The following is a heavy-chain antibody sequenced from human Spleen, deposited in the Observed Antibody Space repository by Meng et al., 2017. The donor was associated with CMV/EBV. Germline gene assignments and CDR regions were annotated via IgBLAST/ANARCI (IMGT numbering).Heavy chain of an antibody. CDR1: GFTFSNYW. CDR2: IKQDGSEK. V-gene: IGHV3-7*01. Sequence: GESLKISCAASGFTFSNYWMSWVRQAPGKGLEWVANIKQDGSEKYYVDSVKGRFTISRDNAKNSLYLQMNSLRAEDTAVYYCASSRFLEWLSAAFDIWGQGTMVTVSS. J-gene: IGHJ3*02. D-gene: IGHD3-3*01. CDR3: ASSRFLEWLSAAFDI.